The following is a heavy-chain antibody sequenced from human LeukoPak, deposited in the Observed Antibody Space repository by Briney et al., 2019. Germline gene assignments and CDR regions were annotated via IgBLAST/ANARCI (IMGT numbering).Heavy chain of an antibody. Sequence: GGSLRLSCAASGFTFSSYSMNWVRQAPGKGLEWVSSISSSSSYIYYAVSVKGRFTISRDNAKNSLYLQMNSLRAEDTAVYYCARGISGAFDIWGQGTMVTVSS. J-gene: IGHJ3*02. D-gene: IGHD2-15*01. V-gene: IGHV3-21*01. CDR1: GFTFSSYS. CDR2: ISSSSSYI. CDR3: ARGISGAFDI.